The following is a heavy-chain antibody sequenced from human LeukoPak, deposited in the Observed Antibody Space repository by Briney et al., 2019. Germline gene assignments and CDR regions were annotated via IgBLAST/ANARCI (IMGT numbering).Heavy chain of an antibody. CDR1: GFTFSSYA. CDR2: ISGSGGST. V-gene: IGHV3-23*01. CDR3: AKDGETNSYGSYFDY. J-gene: IGHJ4*02. Sequence: GGSLRLSCAASGFTFSSYATSWVRQAPGKGLEWVSAISGSGGSTYYADSVKGRFTISRDDSKNTLYLQMNSLRAEDTAVYYCAKDGETNSYGSYFDYWGQGTLVTVSS. D-gene: IGHD5-18*01.